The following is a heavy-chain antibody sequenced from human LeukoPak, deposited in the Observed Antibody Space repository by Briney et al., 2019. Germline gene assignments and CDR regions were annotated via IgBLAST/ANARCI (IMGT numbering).Heavy chain of an antibody. D-gene: IGHD3-10*01. Sequence: GGSLTLSCVASGFTFSSYGMHWVRHAQGEGREWVAVISSDGKTEIYADSARGRFTISRDNSKGTHYLQMNSLRSDDTAVYYCPKAQPTLISRSFDCWGQGALVTVSS. J-gene: IGHJ4*02. CDR2: ISSDGKTE. CDR3: PKAQPTLISRSFDC. V-gene: IGHV3-30*18. CDR1: GFTFSSYG.